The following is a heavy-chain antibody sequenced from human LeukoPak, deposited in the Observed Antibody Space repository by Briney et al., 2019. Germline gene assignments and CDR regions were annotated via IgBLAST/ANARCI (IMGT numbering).Heavy chain of an antibody. J-gene: IGHJ4*02. D-gene: IGHD6-6*01. CDR3: ASQRTIAAEFY. CDR2: IYTSGST. V-gene: IGHV4-61*02. Sequence: SQTLSLTCTVSGGSISSGSYYWIWIRQPAGEGLEWIGRIYTSGSTNYNPSLRSRVTISLDTSKNQFSLKLSSVTAADTAVYYCASQRTIAAEFYWGRGTLVTVSS. CDR1: GGSISSGSYY.